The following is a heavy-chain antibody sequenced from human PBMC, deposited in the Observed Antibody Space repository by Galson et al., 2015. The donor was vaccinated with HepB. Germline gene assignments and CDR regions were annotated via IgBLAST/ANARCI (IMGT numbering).Heavy chain of an antibody. D-gene: IGHD5-24*01. CDR3: ARDSGMATTHPFDY. CDR2: IYSGGST. V-gene: IGHV3-66*01. J-gene: IGHJ4*02. Sequence: SLRLSCAASGFTVSSNYMSWVRQAPGKGLEWVSVIYSGGSTYYADSVKGRFTISRDNSKNTLYLQMNSLRAEDTAVYYCARDSGMATTHPFDYWGQGTLVTVSS. CDR1: GFTVSSNY.